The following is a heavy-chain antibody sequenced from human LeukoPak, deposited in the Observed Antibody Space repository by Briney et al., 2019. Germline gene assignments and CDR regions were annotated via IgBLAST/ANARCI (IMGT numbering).Heavy chain of an antibody. CDR3: ARGWKRWLQSPPYYFDY. V-gene: IGHV4-34*01. CDR2: INHSGGT. J-gene: IGHJ4*02. Sequence: SETLSLTCAVYGGSFSGYYWSWIRQPPGKGLEWIGEINHSGGTNYNPSLKSRVTISVDTSKNQFSLKLSSVTAADTAVYYCARGWKRWLQSPPYYFDYWGQGTLVTVSS. D-gene: IGHD5-24*01. CDR1: GGSFSGYY.